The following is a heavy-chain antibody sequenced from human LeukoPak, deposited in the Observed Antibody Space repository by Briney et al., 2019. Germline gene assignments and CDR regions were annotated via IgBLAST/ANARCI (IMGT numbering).Heavy chain of an antibody. D-gene: IGHD6-19*01. CDR1: GGSIGGNS. Sequence: PSGTLLLTCNVSGGSIGGNSMSWIRQPAGKGLEWVWDIFSSGSTMFNPSLKSRVSMSLLMSKNQFSFMLNSVTAADTAVYDCARDWSVAGPPDHFDYWGQGTLVTVSS. CDR3: ARDWSVAGPPDHFDY. V-gene: IGHV4-4*07. CDR2: IFSSGST. J-gene: IGHJ4*02.